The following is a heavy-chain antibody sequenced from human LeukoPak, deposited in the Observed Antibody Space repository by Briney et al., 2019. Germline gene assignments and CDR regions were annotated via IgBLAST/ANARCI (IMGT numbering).Heavy chain of an antibody. Sequence: PGGSLRLSCAVSGFTFSNYWTHWVRQVPGKGLVWVSRINTDGRSTSYADSVKGRFTISRDNSKNTLYLQMNSLRAEDTAVYYCAKGGLDFWTINAFDIWGQGTMVTVSS. CDR1: GFTFSNYW. J-gene: IGHJ3*02. D-gene: IGHD3/OR15-3a*01. CDR2: INTDGRST. V-gene: IGHV3-74*01. CDR3: AKGGLDFWTINAFDI.